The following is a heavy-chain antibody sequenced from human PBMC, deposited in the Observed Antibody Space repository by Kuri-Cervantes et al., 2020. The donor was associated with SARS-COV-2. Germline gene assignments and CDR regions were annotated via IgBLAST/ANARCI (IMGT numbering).Heavy chain of an antibody. D-gene: IGHD3-3*01. CDR2: VRRDGSNY. V-gene: IGHV3-30*02. CDR3: AKVETANLDS. Sequence: GESLKISCAASGFTFSSYDMHWVRQATGKGLEWVGFVRRDGSNYYYADSVKGRFTISRDNSKNSLYLEMNSLRPEDTAVYYCAKVETANLDSWGQGTLVTVSS. CDR1: GFTFSSYD. J-gene: IGHJ4*02.